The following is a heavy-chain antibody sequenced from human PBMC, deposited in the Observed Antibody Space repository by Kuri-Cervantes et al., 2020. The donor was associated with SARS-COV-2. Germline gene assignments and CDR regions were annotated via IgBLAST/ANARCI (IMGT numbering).Heavy chain of an antibody. V-gene: IGHV3-30-3*01. J-gene: IGHJ4*02. CDR3: ATSTDFGAFIIPGEY. Sequence: GGSLRLSCAASGFNFSRTDMHWVRQAPGKGLEWVAVISYDGSNKYYADSVKGRFTISRDNSKNTLYLQMNSLRAEDTAVYYCATSTDFGAFIIPGEYWGQGTQVTVSS. CDR1: GFNFSRTD. CDR2: ISYDGSNK. D-gene: IGHD3-3*01.